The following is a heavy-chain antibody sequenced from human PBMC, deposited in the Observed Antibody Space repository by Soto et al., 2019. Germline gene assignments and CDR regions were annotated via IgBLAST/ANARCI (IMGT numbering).Heavy chain of an antibody. Sequence: QITLKESGPTLVKPTQTLTLTCTFAGFSLSTSGVGVGWIRQPPGKALEWLALIYWDDDKRYSPSLKSRLTISKDTSKNQVVLTMTSLDPVDTAAYYCARRIAVAGTDANFDYWGQGTLVTVSS. CDR2: IYWDDDK. CDR1: GFSLSTSGVG. V-gene: IGHV2-5*02. J-gene: IGHJ4*02. D-gene: IGHD6-19*01. CDR3: ARRIAVAGTDANFDY.